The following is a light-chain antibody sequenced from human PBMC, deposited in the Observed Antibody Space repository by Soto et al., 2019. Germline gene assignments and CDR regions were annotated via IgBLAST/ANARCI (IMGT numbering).Light chain of an antibody. J-gene: IGLJ1*01. Sequence: QAALTQPASVSGTPGQSVTISCSGSRSKIGSTNVYWFEQLSGTAAKLRIDRNTQRPSGGPDRLSGCRSGTAASVAISGLRSEDEADYYSATWYDSLKTYVFGNGTKV. CDR1: RSKIGSTN. V-gene: IGLV1-47*01. CDR3: ATWYDSLKTYV. CDR2: RNT.